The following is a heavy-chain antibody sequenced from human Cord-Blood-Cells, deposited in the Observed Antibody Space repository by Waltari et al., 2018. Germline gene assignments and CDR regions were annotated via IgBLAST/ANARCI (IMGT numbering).Heavy chain of an antibody. Sequence: QVQLQQWGAGLLKPSETLSLTCAVYGGSFSGYYWSWICQPPGKGLEWIGVINHSGSTNYNPSLKSRVTISVDTSKNQFSLKLSSVTAADTAVYYCARSVPAEGAFDIWGQGTMVTVSS. J-gene: IGHJ3*02. V-gene: IGHV4-34*01. D-gene: IGHD2-2*01. CDR1: GGSFSGYY. CDR2: INHSGST. CDR3: ARSVPAEGAFDI.